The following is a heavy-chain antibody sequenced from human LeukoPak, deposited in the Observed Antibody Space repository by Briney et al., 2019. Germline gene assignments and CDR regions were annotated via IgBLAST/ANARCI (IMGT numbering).Heavy chain of an antibody. CDR1: GFTFSSYS. CDR3: ARGGGWDQLLCHY. V-gene: IGHV3-7*01. CDR2: IKQDGSET. Sequence: PGGSLRLSCAASGFTFSSYSMNWVRQAPGKGLEWLATIKQDGSETHYLDSVKGRLSISRDNDKNSLYLQINSLRAKDTAVYYCARGGGWDQLLCHYWGQGTLVTVSS. J-gene: IGHJ4*02. D-gene: IGHD2-2*01.